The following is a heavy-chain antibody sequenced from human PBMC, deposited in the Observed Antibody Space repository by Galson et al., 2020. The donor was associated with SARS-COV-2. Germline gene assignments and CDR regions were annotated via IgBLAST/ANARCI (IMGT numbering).Heavy chain of an antibody. CDR1: GFTFTNYA. J-gene: IGHJ3*02. V-gene: IGHV3-30*04. CDR2: LSHDGRLE. CDR3: ARDVSGGASDI. Sequence: QLGESLKISCAASGFTFTNYALNWVRQAPGQGLEWVAVLSHDGRLEVYADSVKGRFTISRDNSENMLFLQMDSLRADDTAVYYCARDVSGGASDIWGQGTMVTVSS. D-gene: IGHD1-26*01.